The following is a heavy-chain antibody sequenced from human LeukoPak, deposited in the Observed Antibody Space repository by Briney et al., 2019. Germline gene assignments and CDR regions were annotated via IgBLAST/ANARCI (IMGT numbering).Heavy chain of an antibody. V-gene: IGHV3-30-3*01. J-gene: IGHJ4*02. CDR1: GFTFSSYA. D-gene: IGHD6-19*01. CDR2: ISYDGSNK. Sequence: GGSLRLSCAASGFTFSSYAMHWVRQAPGKGLEWVAVISYDGSNKYYADSVKGRFTISRDNSKNTLYLQMNSLRAEDTAVYYCARIGGSGWRKYYFDYWGQGTLVTVSS. CDR3: ARIGGSGWRKYYFDY.